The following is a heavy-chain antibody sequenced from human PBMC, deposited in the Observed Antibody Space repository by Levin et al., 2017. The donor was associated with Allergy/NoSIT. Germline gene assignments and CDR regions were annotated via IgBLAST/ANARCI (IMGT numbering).Heavy chain of an antibody. CDR3: ARDGDSSGYPYGMDV. J-gene: IGHJ6*02. CDR1: GGTFSSYA. D-gene: IGHD3-22*01. Sequence: SVKVSCKASGGTFSSYAISWVRQAPGQGLEWMGGIIPIFGTANYAQKFQGRVTITADESTSTAYMELSSLRSEDTAVYYCARDGDSSGYPYGMDVWGQGTTVTVSS. V-gene: IGHV1-69*13. CDR2: IIPIFGTA.